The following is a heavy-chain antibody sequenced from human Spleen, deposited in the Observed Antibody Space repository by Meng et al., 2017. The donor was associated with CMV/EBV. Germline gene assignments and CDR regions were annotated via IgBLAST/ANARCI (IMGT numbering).Heavy chain of an antibody. Sequence: QGHLGKSGGGVVQPGGSLRSSCAASGFTFSESGMHWVRQAPGKGLEWVAFIQYDEGNKFYADSVKGRFTISRDTSKNTLYLQMDSLRLDDTAIYYCVKDNPVCHSWGQGTLVTVSS. V-gene: IGHV3-30*02. CDR3: VKDNPVCHS. J-gene: IGHJ4*02. CDR1: GFTFSESG. CDR2: IQYDEGNK.